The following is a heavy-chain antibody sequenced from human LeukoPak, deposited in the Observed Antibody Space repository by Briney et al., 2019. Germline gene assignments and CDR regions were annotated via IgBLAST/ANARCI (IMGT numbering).Heavy chain of an antibody. CDR2: IYTSGST. Sequence: SETLSLTCTVSGGSISSGSYYWSWIRQPAGKGLEWIGRIYTSGSTNYNPSLKSRVTISVDTSKNQFSLKLSSVTAADTAVYYCARDQYYYDSSGVLDYWGQGTLVSVSS. V-gene: IGHV4-61*02. J-gene: IGHJ4*02. D-gene: IGHD3-22*01. CDR3: ARDQYYYDSSGVLDY. CDR1: GGSISSGSYY.